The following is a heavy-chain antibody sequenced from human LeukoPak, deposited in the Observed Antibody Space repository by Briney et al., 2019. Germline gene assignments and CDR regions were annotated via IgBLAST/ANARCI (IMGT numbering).Heavy chain of an antibody. V-gene: IGHV1-8*01. CDR1: GYTFTSYD. D-gene: IGHD6-13*01. Sequence: GASVKVSRKASGYTFTSYDINWVRQATGQGLEWMGWMNPNSGNTGYAQKFQGRVTMTRNTSISTAYMELSSLRSEDTAVYYCARGEWKQPIHVGYWGQGTLVTVSS. J-gene: IGHJ4*02. CDR2: MNPNSGNT. CDR3: ARGEWKQPIHVGY.